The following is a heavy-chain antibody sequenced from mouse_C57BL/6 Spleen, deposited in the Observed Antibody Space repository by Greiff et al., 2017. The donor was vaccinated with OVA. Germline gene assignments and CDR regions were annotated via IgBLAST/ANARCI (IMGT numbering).Heavy chain of an antibody. Sequence: QVQLQQSGAELVKPGASVKMSCKASGYTFTSYWITWVKQRPGQGLEWIGDIYPGSGSTNYNEKFKSKATLTVDTSSSTAYMQLSSLTSEDSAVYDCALTGEPYYAMDYWGQGTSVTVSS. D-gene: IGHD4-1*01. J-gene: IGHJ4*01. CDR3: ALTGEPYYAMDY. V-gene: IGHV1-55*01. CDR2: IYPGSGST. CDR1: GYTFTSYW.